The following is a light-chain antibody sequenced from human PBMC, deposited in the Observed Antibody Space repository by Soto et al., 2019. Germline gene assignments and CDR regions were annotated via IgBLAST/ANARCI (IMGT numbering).Light chain of an antibody. CDR2: KTS. J-gene: IGKJ4*02. CDR1: RTIGTN. Sequence: IVMTQSPATVSVSPGESASLSCRASRTIGTNLGWYQQKPGQAPRLLISKTSTRATGVPARGSGSGSGTEFTLTSNSRQSEDNAVNYCQQYADWPRTFGGGTKGDSK. V-gene: IGKV3-15*01. CDR3: QQYADWPRT.